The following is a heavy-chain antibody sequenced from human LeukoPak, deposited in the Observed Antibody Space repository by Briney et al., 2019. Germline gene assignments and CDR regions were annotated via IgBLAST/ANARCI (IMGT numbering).Heavy chain of an antibody. Sequence: GGSLRLSCAASGFTFSSYAMSWVRQAPGKGLEWVSTLSGSGGNTYYADSVKGRVTISRDNSKNTLYLQMNSLRAEDTAVYHCAKESRRMAGTRDFDYWGQGTLVTVSS. V-gene: IGHV3-23*01. CDR3: AKESRRMAGTRDFDY. CDR1: GFTFSSYA. CDR2: LSGSGGNT. J-gene: IGHJ4*02. D-gene: IGHD6-19*01.